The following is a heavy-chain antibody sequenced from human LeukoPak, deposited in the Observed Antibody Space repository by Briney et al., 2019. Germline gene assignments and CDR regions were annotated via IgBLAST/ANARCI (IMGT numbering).Heavy chain of an antibody. CDR3: ASTVDRGNYYDNSGYFVPLSFDY. CDR2: IIPIFGTA. D-gene: IGHD3-22*01. V-gene: IGHV1-69*05. J-gene: IGHJ4*02. Sequence: GASVKVSCKASGGTFSSYAISWVRQAPGQGLEWMGGIIPIFGTANYAQKFQGRVTITTDESTSTAYMELSSLRSEDTAVYYCASTVDRGNYYDNSGYFVPLSFDYWGQGTLVTVSS. CDR1: GGTFSSYA.